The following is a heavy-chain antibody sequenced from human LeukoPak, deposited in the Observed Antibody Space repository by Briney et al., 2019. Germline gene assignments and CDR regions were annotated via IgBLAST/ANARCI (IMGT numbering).Heavy chain of an antibody. J-gene: IGHJ4*02. CDR1: GFTFSSYN. CDR3: ARDEDAF. CDR2: ISSSSSTI. V-gene: IGHV3-48*02. Sequence: QSGGSLRLSCAASGFTFSSYNMNWVRQAPGKGLEWVSYISSSSSTIFYADSVKGRFTISRDNVKNSLFLQLNSLRDEDTAVYYCARDEDAFGGQGTLVTVSS.